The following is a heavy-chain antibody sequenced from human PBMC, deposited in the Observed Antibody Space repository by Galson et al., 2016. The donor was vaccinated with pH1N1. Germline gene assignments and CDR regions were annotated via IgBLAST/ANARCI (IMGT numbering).Heavy chain of an antibody. D-gene: IGHD3-22*01. CDR3: ARVRSSGYNYAQHFVD. J-gene: IGHJ4*02. V-gene: IGHV3-30-3*01. Sequence: SPRLSCAASGFTFSTFAMHWVRQAPGEGLEWVAVISSSGDNRFYADSVKGRFTISRDSSKNTLYLQMNNLRREDTAFYYCARVRSSGYNYAQHFVDWGQGTRVTVSS. CDR1: GFTFSTFA. CDR2: ISSSGDNR.